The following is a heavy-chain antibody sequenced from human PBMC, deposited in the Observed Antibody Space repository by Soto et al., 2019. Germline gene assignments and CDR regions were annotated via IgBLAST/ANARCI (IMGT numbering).Heavy chain of an antibody. Sequence: QVQLVESGGGVVQPGRSLRLSCAASGFTFSSYGMHWVRQAPGKGLEWVAVISYDGSNKYYADSVKGRFTISRDNSKNTRYLQMNSLRAEDTAVYYCAKALAYCGGDCYGFDYWGQGTLVTVSS. CDR1: GFTFSSYG. D-gene: IGHD2-21*02. CDR3: AKALAYCGGDCYGFDY. J-gene: IGHJ4*02. V-gene: IGHV3-30*18. CDR2: ISYDGSNK.